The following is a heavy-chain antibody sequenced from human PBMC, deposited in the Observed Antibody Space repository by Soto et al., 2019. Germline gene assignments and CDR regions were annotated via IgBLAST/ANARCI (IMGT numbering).Heavy chain of an antibody. CDR1: GGSISSGGYY. CDR3: ARYSGYDLYYYYGMDV. J-gene: IGHJ6*02. D-gene: IGHD5-12*01. Sequence: PSETLSLTCTVSGGSISSGGYYWSWIRQHPGKGLEWIGYIYYSGSTYYNPSLKSRVTISVDTSKNQFPLKLSSVTAADTAVYYCARYSGYDLYYYYGMDVWGQGTTVTVSS. CDR2: IYYSGST. V-gene: IGHV4-31*03.